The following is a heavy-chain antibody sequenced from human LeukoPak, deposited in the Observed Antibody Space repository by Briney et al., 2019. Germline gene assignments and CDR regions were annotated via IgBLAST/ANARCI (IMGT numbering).Heavy chain of an antibody. CDR1: GGSFSDYY. Sequence: PSETLSLTCAVYGGSFSDYYWSWIRQPPGKGLGWIGEINHSGRTNYNPSLKSRVTISVDTSKNQFSLKLSSVTAADTAVYYCARRLQPASQYMDVWGKGTTVTVSS. V-gene: IGHV4-34*01. CDR2: INHSGRT. CDR3: ARRLQPASQYMDV. D-gene: IGHD1-1*01. J-gene: IGHJ6*03.